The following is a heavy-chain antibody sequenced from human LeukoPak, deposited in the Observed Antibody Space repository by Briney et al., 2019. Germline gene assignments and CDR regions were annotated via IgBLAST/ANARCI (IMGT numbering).Heavy chain of an antibody. CDR3: ARESTWSYYGSGPFDY. V-gene: IGHV3-53*01. J-gene: IGHJ4*02. CDR2: IYSGGST. D-gene: IGHD3-10*01. Sequence: PGGSLRLSCAASGFTVSSNYMSWVRQAPGKGLEWVSVIYSGGSTYYADSVKGRFTISRDNSKNTLCLQMNSLRAEDTAVYYCARESTWSYYGSGPFDYWGQGTLVTVSS. CDR1: GFTVSSNY.